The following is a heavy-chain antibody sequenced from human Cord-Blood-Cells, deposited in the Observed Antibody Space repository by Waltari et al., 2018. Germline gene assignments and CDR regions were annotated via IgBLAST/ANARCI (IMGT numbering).Heavy chain of an antibody. CDR1: GFTFSSYA. V-gene: IGHV3-23*01. CDR2: ISGSGGST. CDR3: AKSGPTGETFSSYYYYYMDV. J-gene: IGHJ6*03. Sequence: EVQLLESGGGLVQPGGSLRLSCAASGFTFSSYAMSWVRQAPGKGLEWVSAISGSGGSTNYADSVKGRFTIPRDNSKNTLYLQMNSLRAEDTAVYYCAKSGPTGETFSSYYYYYMDVWGKGTTVTVSS. D-gene: IGHD3-16*01.